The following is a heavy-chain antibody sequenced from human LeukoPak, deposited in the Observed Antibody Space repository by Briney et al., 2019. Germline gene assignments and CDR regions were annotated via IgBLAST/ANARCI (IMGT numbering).Heavy chain of an antibody. CDR1: GFTFRDSW. Sequence: RGSLRPSSAASGFTFRDSWMSWVRQAPGKGLEWVANIKQEGTEKNYVDSVKGRFTISRDNARNSLYLQMNSLRAEDTAVYYCARDGLGPLDWGQGSVDSVSS. J-gene: IGHJ4*02. CDR3: ARDGLGPLD. V-gene: IGHV3-7*01. CDR2: IKQEGTEK. D-gene: IGHD7-27*01.